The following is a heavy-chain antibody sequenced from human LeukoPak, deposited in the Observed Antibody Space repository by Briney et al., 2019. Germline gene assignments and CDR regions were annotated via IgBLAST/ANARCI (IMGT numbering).Heavy chain of an antibody. CDR1: GGSFSGYY. CDR2: INHSGST. CDR3: ARDPHYDSSGYYRGY. J-gene: IGHJ4*02. Sequence: SETLSLTCAVYGGSFSGYYWSWIRQPPGKGLEWIGEINHSGSTNCNPSLKSRVTISVDTSKNQFSLKLSSVTAADTAVYYCARDPHYDSSGYYRGYWGQGTLVTVSS. V-gene: IGHV4-34*01. D-gene: IGHD3-22*01.